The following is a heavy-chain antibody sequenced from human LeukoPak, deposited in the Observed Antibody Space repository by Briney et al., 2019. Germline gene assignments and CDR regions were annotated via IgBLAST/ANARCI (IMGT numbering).Heavy chain of an antibody. V-gene: IGHV4-31*03. J-gene: IGHJ6*03. CDR2: IYYSGST. D-gene: IGHD3-10*01. CDR3: ARGPSEDMVRGVFGPAALTVYYMDV. CDR1: GGSISSGGYY. Sequence: SETLSLTCTVSGGSISSGGYYWSWIRQHPGKGLEWIGYIYYSGSTYYNPSLKSRVTISVDTSKNQFSLKLSSVTAADTAVYYCARGPSEDMVRGVFGPAALTVYYMDVWGKGTTVTVSS.